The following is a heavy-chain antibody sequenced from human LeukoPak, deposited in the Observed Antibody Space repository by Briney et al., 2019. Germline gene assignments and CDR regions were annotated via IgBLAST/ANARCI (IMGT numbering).Heavy chain of an antibody. J-gene: IGHJ6*03. CDR3: ARGYCSGGSCYSYYYYNYMDV. Sequence: SETLSLTCTVSGDSISAYYWSWIRQPAGRGREWIGRIHASGSTRYNPSLKSRVTMSVDTSKNQFSLKLTSVTAADTAVYYCARGYCSGGSCYSYYYYNYMDVWGKGTTVTVSS. D-gene: IGHD2-15*01. CDR1: GDSISAYY. V-gene: IGHV4-4*07. CDR2: IHASGST.